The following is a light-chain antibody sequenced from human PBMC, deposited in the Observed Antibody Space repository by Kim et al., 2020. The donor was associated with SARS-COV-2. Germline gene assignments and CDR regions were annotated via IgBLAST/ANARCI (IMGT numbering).Light chain of an antibody. V-gene: IGLV3-1*01. Sequence: SVSPGQTSSITCAGIKMGDKYAYWYQKKPGQSPVVVIEQNTKPPSGIAQRFSGSSSGNTATLTSSRAQTMDEDDYYCQAWDSSTAVFGGGTQLTVL. CDR2: QNT. CDR1: KMGDKY. CDR3: QAWDSSTAV. J-gene: IGLJ3*02.